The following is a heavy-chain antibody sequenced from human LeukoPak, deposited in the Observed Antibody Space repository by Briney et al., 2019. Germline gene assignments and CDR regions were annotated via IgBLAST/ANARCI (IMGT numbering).Heavy chain of an antibody. Sequence: GASVKVSCKASGYTFTGYYMHWVRQAPGQGLEWMGWINPNSGGTNYAQKFQGWVTMTRDTSISTAYMELSRLRSDDTAVYYCARAAGEHYDILTGYYVDGYYFDYWGQGTLVTVSS. V-gene: IGHV1-2*04. J-gene: IGHJ4*02. CDR2: INPNSGGT. CDR1: GYTFTGYY. D-gene: IGHD3-9*01. CDR3: ARAAGEHYDILTGYYVDGYYFDY.